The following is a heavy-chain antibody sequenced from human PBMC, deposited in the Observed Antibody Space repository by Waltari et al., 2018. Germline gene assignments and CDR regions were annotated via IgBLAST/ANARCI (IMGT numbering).Heavy chain of an antibody. V-gene: IGHV3-74*01. Sequence: EVQLVEYGGGAVPAGGSLRLSCAAPGSPFSNYIRHWVRQSSGEGLVCISRIKNDGSTTRYADSVGGRFTISRDNAKNTLYLDMNHLRVEDTAIYYCARDYNYKIDYWGQGILVTVSS. CDR1: GSPFSNYI. J-gene: IGHJ4*02. CDR2: IKNDGSTT. CDR3: ARDYNYKIDY. D-gene: IGHD3-22*01.